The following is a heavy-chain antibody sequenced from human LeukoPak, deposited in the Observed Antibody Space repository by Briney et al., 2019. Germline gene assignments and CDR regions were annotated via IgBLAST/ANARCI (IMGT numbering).Heavy chain of an antibody. J-gene: IGHJ4*02. CDR3: ARAARYCSSTSCYDFDY. D-gene: IGHD2-2*01. Sequence: PETLSLTCAVYGGSFSGYYWSWIRQPPGKGLEWIGEINHSGSTNYNPSLKSRVTISVDTSENQFSLKLSSVTAADTAVYYCARAARYCSSTSCYDFDYWGQGTLVTVSS. CDR1: GGSFSGYY. V-gene: IGHV4-34*01. CDR2: INHSGST.